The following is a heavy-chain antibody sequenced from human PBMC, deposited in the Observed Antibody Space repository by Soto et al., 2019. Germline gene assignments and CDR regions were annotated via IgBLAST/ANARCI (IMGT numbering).Heavy chain of an antibody. J-gene: IGHJ4*02. CDR1: GFTFNNYW. CDR3: ARDLVD. CDR2: INSDGSTR. D-gene: IGHD2-15*01. Sequence: GGSLRLSCGASGFTFNNYWMHWVRQAPGKGLVWVSRINSDGSTRSYAGSVKGRFTISRDNAKNTVYLQMNSLRVEDTAVYYCARDLVDWGQGTLVTSPQ. V-gene: IGHV3-74*01.